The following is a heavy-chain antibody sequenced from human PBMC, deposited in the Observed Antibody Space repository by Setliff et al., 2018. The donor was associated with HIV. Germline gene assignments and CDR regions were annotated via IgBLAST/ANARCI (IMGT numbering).Heavy chain of an antibody. CDR1: GGTFSIYA. J-gene: IGHJ4*02. V-gene: IGHV1-69*10. D-gene: IGHD3-22*01. CDR2: IIPILGIA. CDR3: ARDRVGYDSSGYDY. Sequence: SVKVSCKASGGTFSIYAISWVRQAPGQGLEWMGGIIPILGIANYAQKFQGRVTITRDTSASTAYMELSSLRSEDTAVYYCARDRVGYDSSGYDYWGQGTLVTVSS.